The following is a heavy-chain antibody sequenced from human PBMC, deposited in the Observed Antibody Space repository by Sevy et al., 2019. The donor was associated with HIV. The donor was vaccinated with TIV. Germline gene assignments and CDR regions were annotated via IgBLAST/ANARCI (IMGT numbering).Heavy chain of an antibody. V-gene: IGHV4-34*01. J-gene: IGHJ6*02. Sequence: SETLSLTCAVSGGSFSGFSWNWIRQPPGKGLEWIGEVNHYSPSLKSRATISLDTSKNQFSLKLHSVTAADTAVYYCARAYSEYYYGMDVWGQGTTVTVSS. CDR3: ARAYSEYYYGMDV. CDR1: GGSFSGFS. D-gene: IGHD4-4*01. CDR2: VNH.